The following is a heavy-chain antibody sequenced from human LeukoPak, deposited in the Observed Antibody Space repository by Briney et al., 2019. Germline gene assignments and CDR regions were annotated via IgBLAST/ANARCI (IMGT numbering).Heavy chain of an antibody. Sequence: SETLSLTCTVSGDSMHSYYWSWIRQSPEKGLEWIGRAYSGVNAYYNPSLQSRVTISVDKSNNQFSLDLTSVTAADTALYYCAREKSGTLTRAYYYIDVWGKGITVTVPS. CDR2: AYSGVNA. J-gene: IGHJ6*03. CDR3: AREKSGTLTRAYYYIDV. CDR1: GDSMHSYY. V-gene: IGHV4-4*07. D-gene: IGHD1-26*01.